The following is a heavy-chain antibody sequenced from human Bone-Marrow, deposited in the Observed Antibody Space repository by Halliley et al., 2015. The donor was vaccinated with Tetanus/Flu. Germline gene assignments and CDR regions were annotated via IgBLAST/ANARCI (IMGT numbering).Heavy chain of an antibody. D-gene: IGHD6-13*01. V-gene: IGHV3-53*01. CDR3: ARNKASSWADALDI. J-gene: IGHJ3*02. Sequence: WVSVTDFGGNTKYAESVEGRFTVSRDNSKNALYLQMNSRRGDDTAVYYCARNKASSWADALDIWGQGTIVTVSS. CDR2: TDFGGNT.